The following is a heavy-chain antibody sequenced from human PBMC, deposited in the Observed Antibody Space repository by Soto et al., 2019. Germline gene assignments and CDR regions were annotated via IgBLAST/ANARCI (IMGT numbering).Heavy chain of an antibody. Sequence: GGSLRLSCAPSGFTFSTYGMHWVRQAPGKGLEWVAVIWYDGSNQYYADSVKGRFTISRDNSKNVLYLQMNSLRAEDTAVYYCARDLGAFNYGSAYFDYWGQGTPVTVSS. J-gene: IGHJ4*02. D-gene: IGHD3-10*01. CDR3: ARDLGAFNYGSAYFDY. CDR2: IWYDGSNQ. V-gene: IGHV3-33*01. CDR1: GFTFSTYG.